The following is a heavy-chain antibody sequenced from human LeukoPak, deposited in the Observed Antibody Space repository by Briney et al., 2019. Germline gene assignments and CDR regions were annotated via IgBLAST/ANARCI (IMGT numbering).Heavy chain of an antibody. Sequence: ASVKVSFKASGYSFTNYGITLVRQAPGQGLEWMGWISTYNDNTVFQDRVTMTTDASTSTAYMELRSLSSDDTAVYYCARNWERLTGAPGLDLWGRGTLVTVSS. D-gene: IGHD7-27*01. J-gene: IGHJ2*01. CDR2: ISTYNDNT. CDR3: ARNWERLTGAPGLDL. CDR1: GYSFTNYG. V-gene: IGHV1-18*01.